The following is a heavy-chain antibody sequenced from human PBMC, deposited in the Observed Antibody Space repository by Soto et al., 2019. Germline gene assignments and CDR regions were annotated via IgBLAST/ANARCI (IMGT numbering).Heavy chain of an antibody. Sequence: ASVKVSCKASGYTFTSYGISWVRQAPGQGLEWMGWISAYNGNTNYAQKLQGRVTMTTDTSTSTAYMELRSLRSDDTAVYYCARDIYGSGSYYKDYWGQVTRVTVSS. D-gene: IGHD3-10*01. V-gene: IGHV1-18*01. CDR3: ARDIYGSGSYYKDY. J-gene: IGHJ4*02. CDR2: ISAYNGNT. CDR1: GYTFTSYG.